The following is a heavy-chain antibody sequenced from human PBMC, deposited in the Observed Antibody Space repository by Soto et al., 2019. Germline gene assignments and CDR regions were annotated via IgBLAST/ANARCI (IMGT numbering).Heavy chain of an antibody. V-gene: IGHV4-61*08. CDR2: VSSTGST. D-gene: IGHD2-2*02. Sequence: QLQESGPGLVRPSETLSLICTVSGASVTSAGYYWSWIRQPPGKALEWIGYVSSTGSTIYNSALKSRVTMSLDMPKNQFSLRLDSVTAADTAVYYCARYCSNTSCYMLDYWGQGTLVTASS. CDR1: GASVTSAGYY. CDR3: ARYCSNTSCYMLDY. J-gene: IGHJ4*02.